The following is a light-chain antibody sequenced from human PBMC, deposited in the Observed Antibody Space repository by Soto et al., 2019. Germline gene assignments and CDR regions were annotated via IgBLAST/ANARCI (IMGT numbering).Light chain of an antibody. Sequence: SVLTQPPSASGTPGQRVTISCSGSSSNIGSNTVNWYQQLPGTAPKLLIYSNNQRPSGVPDRFSGSKSGTSASLAISGLQAEDEADYYCSSYAGSYYVFGTGTKV. J-gene: IGLJ1*01. V-gene: IGLV1-44*01. CDR1: SSNIGSNT. CDR2: SNN. CDR3: SSYAGSYYV.